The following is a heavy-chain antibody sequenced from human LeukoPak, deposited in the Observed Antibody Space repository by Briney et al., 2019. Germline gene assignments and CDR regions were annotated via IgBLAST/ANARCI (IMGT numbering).Heavy chain of an antibody. CDR2: ISSSSSYI. D-gene: IGHD2-8*02. CDR1: GFTFSSYS. Sequence: GGSLRLSCAASGFTFSSYSMNWVRQAPGKGLGWVSSISSSSSYIYYADSVKGRFTISRDNAKNSLYLQMNSLRAEDTAVYHCARSTGAGPGYWGQGTLVTVAS. J-gene: IGHJ4*02. CDR3: ARSTGAGPGY. V-gene: IGHV3-21*01.